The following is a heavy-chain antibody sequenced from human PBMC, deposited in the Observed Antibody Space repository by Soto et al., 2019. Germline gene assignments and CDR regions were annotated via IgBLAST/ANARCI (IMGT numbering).Heavy chain of an antibody. D-gene: IGHD1-7*01. CDR3: ARGTGTLNS. CDR2: TYYRAKWYN. CDR1: GDTVSSNSAA. J-gene: IGHJ4*02. V-gene: IGHV6-1*01. Sequence: SQTLSLRCAISGDTVSSNSAALNWIRQSPSRGREWLGRTYYRAKWYNDYAVSVKSRRTMNPDTAKNQFSLELNSVTPEDTAVYYCARGTGTLNSWGQGSLVTVSS.